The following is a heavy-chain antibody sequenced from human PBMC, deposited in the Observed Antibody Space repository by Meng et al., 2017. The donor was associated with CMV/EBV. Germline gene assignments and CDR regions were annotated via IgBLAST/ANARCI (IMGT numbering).Heavy chain of an antibody. CDR2: IYSGGST. J-gene: IGHJ2*01. CDR3: ARDSGWGYSYGSNWYFDL. D-gene: IGHD5-18*01. CDR1: FTVSSND. Sequence: FTVSSNDMSWVRQAPGKGLEWVSVIYSGGSTYYADSVKGRFTISRDNSKNTLYLQMNSLRAEDTAVYYCARDSGWGYSYGSNWYFDLWGRGTLVTVSS. V-gene: IGHV3-66*02.